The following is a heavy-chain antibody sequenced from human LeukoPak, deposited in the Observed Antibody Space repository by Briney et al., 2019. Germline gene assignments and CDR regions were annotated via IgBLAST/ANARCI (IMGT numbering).Heavy chain of an antibody. J-gene: IGHJ5*02. D-gene: IGHD2-8*01. CDR3: ARHGLYEDTINWFDP. Sequence: SETLSLTCTVSGGSISSSSYYWGWIRQPPGKGLEWIGGIYYSGSTYYNPSLKSRVTISVDTSKNQFSLKLSSVTAADTAVYYCARHGLYEDTINWFDPWGQGTLVTVSS. V-gene: IGHV4-39*01. CDR2: IYYSGST. CDR1: GGSISSSSYY.